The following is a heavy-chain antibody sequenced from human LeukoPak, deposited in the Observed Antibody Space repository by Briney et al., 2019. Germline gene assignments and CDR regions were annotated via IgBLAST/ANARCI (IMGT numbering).Heavy chain of an antibody. V-gene: IGHV3-30*03. CDR2: ISYDGSNK. Sequence: GGSLRLSCAASGFTFSSYWMSWVRQAPGKGLEWVAVISYDGSNKYYADSVKGRFTISRDNSKNTLYLQMNSLRAEDTAVYYCAGPTGFGVGMDVWGKGTTVTVSS. CDR1: GFTFSSYW. D-gene: IGHD3-3*01. CDR3: AGPTGFGVGMDV. J-gene: IGHJ6*04.